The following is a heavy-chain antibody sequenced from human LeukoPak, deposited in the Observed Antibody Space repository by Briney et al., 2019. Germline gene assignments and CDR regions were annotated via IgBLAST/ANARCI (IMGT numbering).Heavy chain of an antibody. V-gene: IGHV1-18*01. CDR3: AGGPNRQGQDY. J-gene: IGHJ4*02. CDR1: GYTCTSNG. Sequence: GPSVKVSFKSSGYTCTSNGNSWGWQGHGPGQEWEGWRSAYNGNRNYAQKLQGRVTMTTDTFTRTAFMQLRSLRSDDTAVFYYAGGPNRQGQDYWGQGTLVTVSS. CDR2: RSAYNGNR.